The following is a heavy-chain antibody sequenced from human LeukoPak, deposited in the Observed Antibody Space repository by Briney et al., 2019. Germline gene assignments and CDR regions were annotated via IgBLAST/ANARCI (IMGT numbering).Heavy chain of an antibody. CDR3: ARDRWGPGDPANYYGMDV. J-gene: IGHJ6*02. Sequence: ASVKVSCKVSGYTLTELSMHWVRQAPGKGLEWMGGFDPEDGETIYAQKFQGRVTMTTDTSTSTAYMELRSLRSDDTAVYYCARDRWGPGDPANYYGMDVWGQGTTVTVSS. D-gene: IGHD7-27*01. CDR2: FDPEDGET. CDR1: GYTLTELS. V-gene: IGHV1-24*01.